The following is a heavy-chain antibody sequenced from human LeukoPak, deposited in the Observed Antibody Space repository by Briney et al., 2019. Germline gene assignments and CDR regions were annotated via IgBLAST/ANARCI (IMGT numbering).Heavy chain of an antibody. D-gene: IGHD6-19*01. J-gene: IGHJ4*02. V-gene: IGHV1-3*01. Sequence: DSVKVSCKASGYTFTSYAMHWVRQAPGQRLEWMGWINAGNGNTKYSQKFQGRVTITRDTSASTAYMELSSLRPEDTAVYYCARGSSGWLFDYWGQGTLVTVSS. CDR1: GYTFTSYA. CDR2: INAGNGNT. CDR3: ARGSSGWLFDY.